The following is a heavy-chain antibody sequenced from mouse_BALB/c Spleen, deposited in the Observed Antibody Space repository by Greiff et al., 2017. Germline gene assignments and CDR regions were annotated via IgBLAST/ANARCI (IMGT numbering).Heavy chain of an antibody. CDR2: IYPGDGDT. V-gene: IGHV1-82*01. Sequence: VQLQQSGPELVKPGASVKISCKASGYAFSSSWMNWVKQRPGQGLEWIGRIYPGDGDTNYNGKFKGKATLTADKSSSTAYMQLSSLTSVDSAVYFCARSSGNDYWGQGTTLTVSS. D-gene: IGHD1-3*01. CDR3: ARSSGNDY. J-gene: IGHJ2*01. CDR1: GYAFSSSW.